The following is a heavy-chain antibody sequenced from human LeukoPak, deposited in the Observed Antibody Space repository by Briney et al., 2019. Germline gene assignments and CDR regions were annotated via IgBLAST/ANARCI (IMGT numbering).Heavy chain of an antibody. CDR3: ATLGEYYDSSGYYYN. CDR1: GGSISSYY. D-gene: IGHD3-22*01. J-gene: IGHJ4*02. Sequence: SETLSLTCTVSGGSISSYYWSWIRQPPGKGLEWIGEINHSGSTYYNPSLKSRVTISVDSSKNQFSLKLTSVTAADTAVYYCATLGEYYDSSGYYYNWGQGTLVTVSS. V-gene: IGHV4-34*01. CDR2: INHSGST.